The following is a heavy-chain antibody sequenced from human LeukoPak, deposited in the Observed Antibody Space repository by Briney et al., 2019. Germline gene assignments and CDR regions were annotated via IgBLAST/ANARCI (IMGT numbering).Heavy chain of an antibody. CDR3: ARGDTIPHYYYYYYMDV. Sequence: GGSLRLSCGASGFTFSSYWMTWVRQAPGKGLEWVANIKEDGSEKYYVDSVKGRLTISRDNAKDSLYLQMNSLRAEGTAVYYCARGDTIPHYYYYYYMDVWGKGTTVTVSS. CDR1: GFTFSSYW. D-gene: IGHD3-9*01. J-gene: IGHJ6*03. V-gene: IGHV3-7*01. CDR2: IKEDGSEK.